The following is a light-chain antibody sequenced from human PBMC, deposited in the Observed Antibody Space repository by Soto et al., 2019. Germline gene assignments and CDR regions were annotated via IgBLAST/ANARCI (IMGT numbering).Light chain of an antibody. J-gene: IGLJ2*01. CDR2: QDT. Sequence: SYELTQPPSVSVSPGQTASITCSGDTLGTKYACWYQQKPGQSPVLVIYQDTKRTSGIPERFAGSNSGNTATLTISGTQAMDEADYYCQAWDRSTVVFGGGTKLTVL. CDR3: QAWDRSTVV. CDR1: TLGTKY. V-gene: IGLV3-1*01.